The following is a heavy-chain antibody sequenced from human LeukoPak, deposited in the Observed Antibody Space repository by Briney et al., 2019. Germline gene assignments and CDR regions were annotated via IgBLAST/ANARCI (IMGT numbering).Heavy chain of an antibody. CDR1: GYTFTGYY. CDR2: INPNSGGT. V-gene: IGHV1-2*02. Sequence: ASVKVSCKASGYTFTGYYMHWVRQAPGQGLEWMGWINPNSGGTNYAQKFQGRVTMTRDTSISTAYMEPSRLRSDDTAVYYCARATVTRLGYFDYWGQGTLVAVSS. J-gene: IGHJ4*02. CDR3: ARATVTRLGYFDY. D-gene: IGHD4-11*01.